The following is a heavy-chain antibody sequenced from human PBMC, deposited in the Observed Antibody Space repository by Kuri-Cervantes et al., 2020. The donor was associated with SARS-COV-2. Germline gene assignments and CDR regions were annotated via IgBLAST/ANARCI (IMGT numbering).Heavy chain of an antibody. V-gene: IGHV3-30*02. Sequence: GESLKISCAASGFTFSSYGMHWVRQAPGKGLEWVAFIRYGGSNKYYADSVKGRFTISRDNSKNTLYLQMNSLRAEDTAVYYCAKVSGNSSGWYEEYYYYGMDVWGQGTLVTVSS. CDR3: AKVSGNSSGWYEEYYYYGMDV. D-gene: IGHD6-19*01. CDR1: GFTFSSYG. CDR2: IRYGGSNK. J-gene: IGHJ6*02.